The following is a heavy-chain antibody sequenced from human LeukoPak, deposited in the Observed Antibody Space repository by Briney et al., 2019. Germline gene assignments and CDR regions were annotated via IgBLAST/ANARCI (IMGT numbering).Heavy chain of an antibody. D-gene: IGHD3-3*01. J-gene: IGHJ3*02. V-gene: IGHV4-59*01. CDR3: ARVRYYDFWSGSLVAFDI. Sequence: LRLSCAASGFTFSSYAMSWVRQAPGKGLEWIGYIYYSGSTNYNPSLKSRVTISVDTSKNQFSLKLSSVTAADTAVYYCARVRYYDFWSGSLVAFDIWGQGTMVTVSS. CDR1: GFTFSSYA. CDR2: IYYSGST.